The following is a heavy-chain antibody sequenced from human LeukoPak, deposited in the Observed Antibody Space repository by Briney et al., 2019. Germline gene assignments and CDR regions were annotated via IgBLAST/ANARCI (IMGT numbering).Heavy chain of an antibody. CDR2: IYIDGTT. Sequence: GGSLRLSCAASEFNVSTNYMSWVRQAPGKGLEWVSVIYIDGTTYYGDSVKGRFTISRDNSKNTLYLQMNSLRAEDTAVYYCAKNRGGGYYSGSDYWGQGTLVTVSS. D-gene: IGHD1-26*01. CDR1: EFNVSTNY. CDR3: AKNRGGGYYSGSDY. J-gene: IGHJ4*02. V-gene: IGHV3-53*01.